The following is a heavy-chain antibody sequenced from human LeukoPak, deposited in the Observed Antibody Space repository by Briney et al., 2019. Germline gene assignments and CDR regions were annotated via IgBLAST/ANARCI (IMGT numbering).Heavy chain of an antibody. CDR1: GGSISSYY. CDR3: ARHGYSSGWYDGTIDY. J-gene: IGHJ4*02. D-gene: IGHD6-19*01. CDR2: IYYSGST. V-gene: IGHV4-59*08. Sequence: SETLSLTCTVSGGSISSYYWSWTRQPPGKGLEWIGYIYYSGSTNYNPSLKSRVTISVDTSKNQFSLKLSSVTAADTAVYYCARHGYSSGWYDGTIDYWGQGTLVTVSS.